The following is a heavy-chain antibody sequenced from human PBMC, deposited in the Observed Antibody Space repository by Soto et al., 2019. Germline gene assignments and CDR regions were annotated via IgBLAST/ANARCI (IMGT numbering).Heavy chain of an antibody. Sequence: GGSLRLSCAASGFTFSSYGMHWVRQAPGKGLEWVAVISYDGSNKYYADSVKGRFTISRDNSKNTLYLQMNSLRAEDTAVYYCAKDKGPYGILFGRYYYYSYGMAVWGQGTMVTVSS. CDR2: ISYDGSNK. D-gene: IGHD3-10*01. V-gene: IGHV3-30*18. CDR1: GFTFSSYG. J-gene: IGHJ6*02. CDR3: AKDKGPYGILFGRYYYYSYGMAV.